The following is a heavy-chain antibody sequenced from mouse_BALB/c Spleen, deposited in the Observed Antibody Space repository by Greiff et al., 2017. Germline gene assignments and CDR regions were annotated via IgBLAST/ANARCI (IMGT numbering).Heavy chain of an antibody. D-gene: IGHD2-4*01. V-gene: IGHV1-80*01. Sequence: QVQLQQSGAELVRPGSSVKISCKASGYAFSSYWMNWVKQRPGQGLEWIGQIYPGDGDTNYNGKFKGKATLTADKSSSTAYMQLSSLTSEDSAVYFCARSTMITIAYWGQGTLVTVAA. J-gene: IGHJ3*01. CDR1: GYAFSSYW. CDR2: IYPGDGDT. CDR3: ARSTMITIAY.